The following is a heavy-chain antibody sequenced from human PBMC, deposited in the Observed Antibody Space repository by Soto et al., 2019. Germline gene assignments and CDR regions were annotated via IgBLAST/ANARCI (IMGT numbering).Heavy chain of an antibody. CDR3: ARVSGRFPDAFDI. CDR1: GFTFSSYS. Sequence: PGGSLRLSCAASGFTFSSYSMNWVRQAPGKGLEWVSSISSSSSYIYYADSVKGRFTISRDNAKNSLYLQMNSLRAEDTAVYYCARVSGRFPDAFDIWGQGTMVTVSS. D-gene: IGHD3-3*01. V-gene: IGHV3-21*01. CDR2: ISSSSSYI. J-gene: IGHJ3*02.